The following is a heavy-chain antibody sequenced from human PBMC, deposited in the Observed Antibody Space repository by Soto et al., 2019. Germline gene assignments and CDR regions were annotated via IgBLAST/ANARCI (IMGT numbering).Heavy chain of an antibody. V-gene: IGHV4-59*01. CDR2: IYYSGSP. J-gene: IGHJ2*01. CDR3: AGGRDDYKGWYFDL. Sequence: SETLSLTCTVSGGSISSYYWSWIRQPPGKGLEWIGYIYYSGSPNYSPSLESRVTISEDTSKNQFSLKLSSVTAADTAIYYCAGGRDDYKGWYFDLWGRGTLVTASS. CDR1: GGSISSYY. D-gene: IGHD4-4*01.